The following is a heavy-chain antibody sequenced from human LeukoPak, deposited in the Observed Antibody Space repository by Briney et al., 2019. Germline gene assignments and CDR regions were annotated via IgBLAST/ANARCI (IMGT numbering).Heavy chain of an antibody. CDR2: TYYRSKWYN. D-gene: IGHD6-13*01. J-gene: IGHJ6*02. CDR1: GDSVSSNSAA. CDR3: AREAAAETHYYYYGMDV. Sequence: SQTLSLTCAISGDSVSSNSAAWNWIRQSPSRGLEWLGRTYYRSKWYNDYAVSVKSRITINPDTSKNQFSLQLNSVTPEDTAVYYCAREAAAETHYYYYGMDVWGQGTTVTVSS. V-gene: IGHV6-1*01.